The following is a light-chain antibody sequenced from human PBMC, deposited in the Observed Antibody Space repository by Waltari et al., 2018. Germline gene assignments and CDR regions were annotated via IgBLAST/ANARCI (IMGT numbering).Light chain of an antibody. Sequence: DIRMTQSPPFVSASVVDRVTLTCRASPDISRWVAWYRQKPGKAPELLIYAATSFQSGVPSRFSGRGAGTDFSLISSDLHPEDFASYFCQHTHSFPHSFGGGTTLDI. CDR1: PDISRW. J-gene: IGKJ4*01. CDR3: QHTHSFPHS. V-gene: IGKV1-12*01. CDR2: AAT.